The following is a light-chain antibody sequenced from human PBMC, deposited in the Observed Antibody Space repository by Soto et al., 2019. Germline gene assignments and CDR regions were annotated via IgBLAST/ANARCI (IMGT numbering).Light chain of an antibody. J-gene: IGKJ4*01. V-gene: IGKV1-39*01. CDR1: QRISKY. Sequence: DIQMTQSPSYLSASVGDRVTITCRASQRISKYLNWYQQKPGKAPKLLIYGASSLQSGVPSRFSGSGSGTEFALTISSLQREDFATYFCQQSFSIPLTFGGGTKVDIK. CDR2: GAS. CDR3: QQSFSIPLT.